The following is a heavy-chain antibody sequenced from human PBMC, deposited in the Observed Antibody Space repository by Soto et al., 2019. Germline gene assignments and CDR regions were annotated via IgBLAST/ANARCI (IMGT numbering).Heavy chain of an antibody. CDR2: IFSNDEK. V-gene: IGHV2-26*01. Sequence: PSETLSLTCSVSGGSIRSSHTSTYWTWIRQPPGKALEWLAHIFSNDEKSYSTSLKSRLTISKDTSKSQVVLTMTNMDPVDTATYYCARIRSRDYYYGMDVWGQGTTVTVSS. CDR3: ARIRSRDYYYGMDV. D-gene: IGHD3-10*01. CDR1: GGSIRSSHTSTY. J-gene: IGHJ6*02.